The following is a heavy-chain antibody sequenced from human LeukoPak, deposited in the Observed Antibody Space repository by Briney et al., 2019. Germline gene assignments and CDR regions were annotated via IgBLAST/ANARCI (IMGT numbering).Heavy chain of an antibody. CDR3: ASTSGYSYEFDY. CDR2: IIPIFGTA. CDR1: GGTFSSYA. J-gene: IGHJ4*02. V-gene: IGHV1-69*05. D-gene: IGHD5-18*01. Sequence: SVKVSCKAPGGTFSSYAISWARQAPGQGLEWMGGIIPIFGTANYAQKFQGRVTITTDESTSTAYMGLSSLRSEDTAVYYCASTSGYSYEFDYWGQGTLVTVSS.